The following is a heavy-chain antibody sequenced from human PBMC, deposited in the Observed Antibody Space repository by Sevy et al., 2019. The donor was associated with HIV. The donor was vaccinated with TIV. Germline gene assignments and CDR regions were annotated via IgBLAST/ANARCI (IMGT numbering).Heavy chain of an antibody. J-gene: IGHJ4*02. CDR2: ISGSSNYI. D-gene: IGHD1-26*01. Sequence: GGSLRLSCAASAFTFSSYNMNWVRQAPGKGLEWVSCISGSSNYIHYAESLKGRFIISRDNAKNTLYLQMNSLRADDTAVYYCARGPPDGSYDYFDYWGQGTLVTVSS. V-gene: IGHV3-21*06. CDR1: AFTFSSYN. CDR3: ARGPPDGSYDYFDY.